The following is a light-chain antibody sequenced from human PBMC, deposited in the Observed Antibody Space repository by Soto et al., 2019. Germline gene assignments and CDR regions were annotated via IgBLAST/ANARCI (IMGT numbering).Light chain of an antibody. J-gene: IGKJ4*01. V-gene: IGKV3D-15*01. Sequence: EIVMTQSPATLSVSPGERATLSCRASHSADSNLAWYQQKPGQTPRLLIFGASTRATGIPARFSGSGSGPDFTPTISSLQSEDFGVYFCQQYDNWPFTFGGGTKLEIK. CDR1: HSADSN. CDR2: GAS. CDR3: QQYDNWPFT.